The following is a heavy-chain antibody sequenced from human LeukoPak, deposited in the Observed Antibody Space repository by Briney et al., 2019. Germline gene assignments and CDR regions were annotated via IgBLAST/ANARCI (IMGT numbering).Heavy chain of an antibody. V-gene: IGHV3-53*01. D-gene: IGHD1-26*01. CDR2: IFSGGST. CDR3: ARVGPTRSDFDY. CDR1: GFIFSSNY. Sequence: GGSLRLSCAASGFIFSSNYMTWVRQAPGKGLEWVSVIFSGGSTYYADSVKGRVTISRANSKHTLYLQMNNLRGEDTAVYYCARVGPTRSDFDYWGQGTLVTVSS. J-gene: IGHJ4*02.